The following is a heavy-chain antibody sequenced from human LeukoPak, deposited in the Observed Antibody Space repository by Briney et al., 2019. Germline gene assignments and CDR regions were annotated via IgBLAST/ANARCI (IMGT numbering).Heavy chain of an antibody. CDR1: GFTFSSYW. Sequence: GGSLRLSCAASGFTFSSYWMSWVRQAPGKGLDWVANIKEDGSEKYYVDSVKGRFTISRDNAKNSLYLQMNSLRAEDTAVYYCARDSDGSYTDYWGQGTLVTVSS. J-gene: IGHJ4*02. CDR3: ARDSDGSYTDY. V-gene: IGHV3-7*01. D-gene: IGHD1-26*01. CDR2: IKEDGSEK.